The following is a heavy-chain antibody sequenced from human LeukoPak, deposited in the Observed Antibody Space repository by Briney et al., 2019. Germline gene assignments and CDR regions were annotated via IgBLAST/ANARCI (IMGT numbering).Heavy chain of an antibody. V-gene: IGHV3-21*04. CDR2: ISSSSSYI. D-gene: IGHD7-27*01. J-gene: IGHJ4*02. Sequence: PGGSLRLSCAASGFTFSSYSMNWVRQAPGKGLEWVSSISSSSSYIYYADSVKGRSTISRDNAKNSLYLQMNSLGAEDTAVYYCAKVAKATGETYQFDYWGQGTLVAVSS. CDR1: GFTFSSYS. CDR3: AKVAKATGETYQFDY.